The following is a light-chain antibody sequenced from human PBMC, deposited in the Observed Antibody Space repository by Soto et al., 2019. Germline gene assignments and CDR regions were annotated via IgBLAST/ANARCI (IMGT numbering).Light chain of an antibody. J-gene: IGLJ2*01. CDR2: EVT. Sequence: QSALTQPASVSGSPGQSITISCTGTSGDIGGYNYVSWYQQHPGKAPKLLISEVTNRPSGVSNRFSGSKSGNTASLTISGLQDEDEADYYCSSYTTNITPVVFGGGTKLTVL. CDR1: SGDIGGYNY. CDR3: SSYTTNITPVV. V-gene: IGLV2-14*01.